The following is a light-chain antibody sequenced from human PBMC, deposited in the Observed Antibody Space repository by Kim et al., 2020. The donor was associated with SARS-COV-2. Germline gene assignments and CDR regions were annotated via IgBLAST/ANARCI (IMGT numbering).Light chain of an antibody. V-gene: IGKV3-20*01. J-gene: IGKJ2*01. CDR1: QSVTSSD. Sequence: EIVLTQSPGTVSLSPGERATLSCRASQSVTSSDLAWYQQRPGQAPRLLIYGASSRATGIPERFSGSGSGTDFTLTISRLEPEDFAVYYCQQYGSSPRTFGQGTKLEI. CDR2: GAS. CDR3: QQYGSSPRT.